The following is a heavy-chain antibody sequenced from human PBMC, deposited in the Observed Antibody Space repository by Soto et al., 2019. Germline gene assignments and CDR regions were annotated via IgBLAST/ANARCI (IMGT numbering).Heavy chain of an antibody. CDR2: IYSSGKT. Sequence: SETLSLTCTVSGGSLNKYNWNWIRQSAGTGLEWIGRIYSSGKTYYNPSLRSRVTLSLDTLNNQISLKLTTATAADTGLYYCARGRTYKMLGEDVLDFWGLGTTVTVSS. V-gene: IGHV4-4*07. D-gene: IGHD1-1*01. CDR1: GGSLNKYN. J-gene: IGHJ3*01. CDR3: ARGRTYKMLGEDVLDF.